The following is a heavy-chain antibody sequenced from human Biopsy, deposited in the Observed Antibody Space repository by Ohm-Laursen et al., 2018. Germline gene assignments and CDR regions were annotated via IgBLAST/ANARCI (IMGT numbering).Heavy chain of an antibody. CDR2: FNSDGTDT. D-gene: IGHD5-18*01. Sequence: SLRLSCTASGSTFSGYAMSWVCQGPGKGLEWVSRFNSDGTDTTYADSVKGRFTISRDNAKNTLYLQMNSLRVEDTAVYYCAKAGRGYIDYWGQGTLVIVSS. J-gene: IGHJ4*02. CDR1: GSTFSGYA. CDR3: AKAGRGYIDY. V-gene: IGHV3-74*01.